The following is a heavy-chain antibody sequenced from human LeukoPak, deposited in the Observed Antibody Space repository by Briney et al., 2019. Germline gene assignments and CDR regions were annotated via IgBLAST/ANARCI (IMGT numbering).Heavy chain of an antibody. D-gene: IGHD5-12*01. CDR1: GGSISSHY. Sequence: PSETLSLTCTVSGGSISSHYWSWIRQPAGKGLEWIGRIYSSGINNYNPSLKGRVTMSLDTSKNHLSLILSSVTAADTAVYYCAREPTSGREPTSGRPLDYWGQGTLVTVSS. CDR3: AREPTSGREPTSGRPLDY. V-gene: IGHV4-4*07. J-gene: IGHJ4*02. CDR2: IYSSGIN.